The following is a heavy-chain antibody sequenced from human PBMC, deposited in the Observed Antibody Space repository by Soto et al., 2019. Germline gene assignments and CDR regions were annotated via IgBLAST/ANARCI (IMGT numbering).Heavy chain of an antibody. CDR1: GGSISSYY. CDR2: IYYSGST. D-gene: IGHD3-3*01. Sequence: PSETLSLTCTVSGGSISSYYWSWIRQPPGKGLEWIGYIYYSGSTNYNPSLKSRVTISVDTSKNQFSLKLSSVTAADTAVYYCARGILGDYDFWSGSYYYYGMDVWGKGTTVTASS. CDR3: ARGILGDYDFWSGSYYYYGMDV. J-gene: IGHJ6*04. V-gene: IGHV4-59*01.